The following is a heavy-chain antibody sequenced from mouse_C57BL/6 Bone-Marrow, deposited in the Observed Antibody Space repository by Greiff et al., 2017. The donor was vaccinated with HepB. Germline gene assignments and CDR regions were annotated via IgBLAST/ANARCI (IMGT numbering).Heavy chain of an antibody. J-gene: IGHJ3*01. V-gene: IGHV14-4*01. CDR3: TTGGSQFAY. CDR2: IDPENGDT. D-gene: IGHD1-1*02. Sequence: VQLQQSGAELVRPGASVKLSCTASGFNIKDDYMHWVKQRPEQGLEWIGWIDPENGDTEYASKFQGKATITADTSSNTAHLQLSSLTSEDTAVYYCTTGGSQFAYWGQGTLVTVSA. CDR1: GFNIKDDY.